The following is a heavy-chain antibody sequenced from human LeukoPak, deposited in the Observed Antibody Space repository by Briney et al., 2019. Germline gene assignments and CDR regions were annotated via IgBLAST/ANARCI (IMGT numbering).Heavy chain of an antibody. CDR3: ARLGSVGYYNYQYMDI. D-gene: IGHD3-10*01. V-gene: IGHV4-34*01. CDR1: GGSFSGYY. Sequence: PSETLSLTCAVYGGSFSGYYWSWIRQPPGKGLGWIGEINDIGNTNYDPSLRSRVTISVDTSKNQFSLSLTSATAADTAVYFCARLGSVGYYNYQYMDIWGNGTTVTVSS. J-gene: IGHJ6*03. CDR2: INDIGNT.